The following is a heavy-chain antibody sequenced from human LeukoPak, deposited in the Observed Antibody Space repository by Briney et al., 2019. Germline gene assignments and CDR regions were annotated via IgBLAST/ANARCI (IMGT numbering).Heavy chain of an antibody. D-gene: IGHD4-23*01. CDR1: GFTFSGFA. CDR2: ITKSGAST. CDR3: AKDLYGGNSYAFDI. J-gene: IGHJ3*02. Sequence: PGGSLRLSCAASGFTFSGFAMSWVRQAPGKGLEWVSTITKSGASTYYADSVKGRFTISRDNSKNTLYLQMNSLRAEDTAVYYCAKDLYGGNSYAFDIWGQGTMVTVSS. V-gene: IGHV3-23*01.